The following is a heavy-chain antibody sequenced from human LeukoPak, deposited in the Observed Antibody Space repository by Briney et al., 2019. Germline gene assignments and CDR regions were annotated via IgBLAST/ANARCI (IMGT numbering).Heavy chain of an antibody. CDR1: GYTFTTYG. J-gene: IGHJ3*02. CDR3: ASLKNYYDSSGYLVTGAFDI. D-gene: IGHD3-22*01. CDR2: ITGYNANT. Sequence: GASVKVSCKTSGYTFTTYGISWVRQAPGQGLEWMGWITGYNANTNYAQKLQGRVTMTTDTSTSTAYMELRSLKSDDTAVYYCASLKNYYDSSGYLVTGAFDIWGQGTMVTVSS. V-gene: IGHV1-18*01.